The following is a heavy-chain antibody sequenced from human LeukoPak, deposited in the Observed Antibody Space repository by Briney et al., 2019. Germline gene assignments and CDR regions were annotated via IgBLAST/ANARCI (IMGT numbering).Heavy chain of an antibody. CDR2: IYYSGST. Sequence: SETLSLTCTVSGVSISSSSYYWGWIRQPPGKGLEWIGSIYYSGSTYYNPSLKSRVIISVDTSKNQFSLKLSSVTAADTAVYYCARRNGYILTGYYIDYWGQGTLVTVSS. D-gene: IGHD3-9*01. V-gene: IGHV4-39*01. CDR1: GVSISSSSYY. J-gene: IGHJ4*02. CDR3: ARRNGYILTGYYIDY.